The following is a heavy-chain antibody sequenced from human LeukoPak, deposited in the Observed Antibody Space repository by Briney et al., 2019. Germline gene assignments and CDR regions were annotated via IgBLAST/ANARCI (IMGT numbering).Heavy chain of an antibody. CDR3: ARSDTIEAAGDY. CDR2: VSSSSSYI. J-gene: IGHJ4*02. D-gene: IGHD6-13*01. Sequence: PGGSLRLSCAASGFTVSSNYMTWVRRAPGKGLEWVSSVSSSSSYIYYADSVKGRFTISRDNAKNSLYLQMNSLRPEDTAVYYCARSDTIEAAGDYWGQGTLVTISS. V-gene: IGHV3-21*01. CDR1: GFTVSSNY.